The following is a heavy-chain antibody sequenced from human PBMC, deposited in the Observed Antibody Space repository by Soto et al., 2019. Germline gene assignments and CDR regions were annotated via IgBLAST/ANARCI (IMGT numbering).Heavy chain of an antibody. V-gene: IGHV1-46*01. D-gene: IGHD2-21*02. CDR2: VNPSGGHT. CDR1: GYTFTDYY. J-gene: IGHJ4*02. CDR3: ARGGYVVVVTAALDY. Sequence: QVQLMQSGAEVKKPGASVKVSCKASGYTFTDYYIHWVRQAPGQGLEWMGTVNPSGGHTTYAQHSMGRVTMTRDTSTSTLNMALTGLTSDDTAIYYCARGGYVVVVTAALDYWGQGTLVTVSS.